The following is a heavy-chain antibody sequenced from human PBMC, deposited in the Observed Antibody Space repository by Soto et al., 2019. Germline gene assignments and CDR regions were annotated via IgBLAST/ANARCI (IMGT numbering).Heavy chain of an antibody. CDR3: ARPPLPGIVIPGGYNYHDGLDV. Sequence: EMQLVQSGAEVKKPGESLKISCKGSGFSFTSYWIGWVRQMPGKGLEWMGIIYPGDSETKYSPSFEGQVTISADKSTHTAYLQWSSLKASDTAMYYCARPPLPGIVIPGGYNYHDGLDVWGQGTPVTVSS. D-gene: IGHD1-26*01. CDR2: IYPGDSET. J-gene: IGHJ6*02. V-gene: IGHV5-51*01. CDR1: GFSFTSYW.